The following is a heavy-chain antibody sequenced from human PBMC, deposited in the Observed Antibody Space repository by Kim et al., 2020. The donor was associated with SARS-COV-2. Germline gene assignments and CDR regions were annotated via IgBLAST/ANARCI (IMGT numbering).Heavy chain of an antibody. V-gene: IGHV4-59*01. J-gene: IGHJ3*02. D-gene: IGHD5-18*01. CDR3: ARDSGGAAMVSAFDI. CDR1: GGSISSYY. CDR2: IYYSGST. Sequence: SETLYLTCTVSGGSISSYYWSWIRQPPGKGLEWIGYIYYSGSTNYNPSLKSRVTISVDTSKNQFSLKLSSVTAADTAVYYCARDSGGAAMVSAFDIWGQGTMVTVSS.